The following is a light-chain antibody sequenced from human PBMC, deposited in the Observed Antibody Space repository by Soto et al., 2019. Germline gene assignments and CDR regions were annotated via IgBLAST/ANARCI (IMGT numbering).Light chain of an antibody. V-gene: IGLV2-14*01. CDR3: SSYTSSGALGV. J-gene: IGLJ2*01. Sequence: QSALTQPASVSGSPGQSITISCTGTSSDVGDYNYVSWYQQHPGKAPKLMSYDVTYRPSGVSNRFSGSKSGNTASLTISGLPAEDEAAYYCSSYTSSGALGVFGGGTKLTVL. CDR2: DVT. CDR1: SSDVGDYNY.